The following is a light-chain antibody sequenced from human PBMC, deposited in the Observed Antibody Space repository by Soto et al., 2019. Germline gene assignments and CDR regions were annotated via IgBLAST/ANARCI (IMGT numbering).Light chain of an antibody. J-gene: IGKJ5*01. Sequence: DIQITLSPSSLSASVGDRVTISCRASHSISNFLDWYQQKAGKAPKLLMYTASNLQSGVPSRFSGSGAGTDFTLTITSLHPDDFATYYCKQSYSTPITGGQGTRMEIK. CDR2: TAS. CDR1: HSISNF. V-gene: IGKV1-39*01. CDR3: KQSYSTPIT.